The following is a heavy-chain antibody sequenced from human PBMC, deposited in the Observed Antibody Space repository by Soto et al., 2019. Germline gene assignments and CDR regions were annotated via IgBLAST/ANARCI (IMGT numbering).Heavy chain of an antibody. CDR1: GGSISSSHW. D-gene: IGHD3-16*01. Sequence: PSETLSLTCTVSGGSISSSHWWSWIRQPPGRGLEWIGKVYHDGSTNYNPSLKSRVSISVDKSKKQFSLRLSLVTAADTAVYYCARDRGNYGVDYWGQGTLVTVSS. CDR2: VYHDGST. J-gene: IGHJ4*02. V-gene: IGHV4-4*02. CDR3: ARDRGNYGVDY.